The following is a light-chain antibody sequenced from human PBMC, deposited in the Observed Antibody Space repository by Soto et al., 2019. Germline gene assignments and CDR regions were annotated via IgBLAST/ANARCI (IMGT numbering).Light chain of an antibody. CDR3: QNYNTAPPT. J-gene: IGKJ1*01. V-gene: IGKV1-27*01. Sequence: DIQMTQSPSSLSASVGDRVTITCRASQDISNYLDWYQQKPGKVPKVLIYAASTLQSGVPSRFSGSGSGTDFTLTISSLQPKAVATYYCQNYNTAPPTFGQGTKVEIK. CDR2: AAS. CDR1: QDISNY.